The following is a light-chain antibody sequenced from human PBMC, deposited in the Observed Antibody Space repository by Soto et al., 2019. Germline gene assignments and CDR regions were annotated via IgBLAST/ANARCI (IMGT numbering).Light chain of an antibody. Sequence: IRMTQSPSTLSASVGDRVTVTCRASQSVGPSLAWYQQKPGKAPNLLIYGASILETGVPSRFSGSGSGTDFTLTITSLQPDDSATYYCQHYNSFPLTFGPGTKVEIK. V-gene: IGKV1-5*01. CDR3: QHYNSFPLT. CDR2: GAS. J-gene: IGKJ3*01. CDR1: QSVGPS.